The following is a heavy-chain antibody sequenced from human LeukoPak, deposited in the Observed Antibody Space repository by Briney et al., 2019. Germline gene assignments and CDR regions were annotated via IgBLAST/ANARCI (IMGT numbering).Heavy chain of an antibody. CDR3: ARWDDLFLIDF. CDR2: ISTSSSSK. J-gene: IGHJ4*02. V-gene: IGHV3-21*01. CDR1: GFTFSSYR. D-gene: IGHD3-9*01. Sequence: GGSLRLSCAVSGFTFSSYRMSWVRQAPGKGLEWVSSISTSSSSKYYADSVKGRFTISRDNAKNSLDLQMNSLRAEDTAVYYCARWDDLFLIDFWGQGTLVNVSS.